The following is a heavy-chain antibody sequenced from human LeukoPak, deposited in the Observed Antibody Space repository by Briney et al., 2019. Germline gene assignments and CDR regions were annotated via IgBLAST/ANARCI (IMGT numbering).Heavy chain of an antibody. CDR1: GFTFITYA. CDR2: ISGTNGGT. V-gene: IGHV3-23*01. Sequence: GGSLRLSCAASGFTFITYAMSWVRQAPGKGLQWVSGISGTNGGTDYTDSVKGRFTISRDNSKNTVYLQINSLRAADTAVYYFAKCMSGSGVCLNFDSWGEGILVTASS. J-gene: IGHJ4*02. D-gene: IGHD2-21*02. CDR3: AKCMSGSGVCLNFDS.